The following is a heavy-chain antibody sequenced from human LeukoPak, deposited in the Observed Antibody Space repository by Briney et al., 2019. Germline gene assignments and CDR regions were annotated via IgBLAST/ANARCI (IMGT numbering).Heavy chain of an antibody. CDR1: GFTFSSYS. CDR3: ARDRYYGSTSPLGMDV. D-gene: IGHD3-10*01. J-gene: IGHJ6*02. V-gene: IGHV3-48*02. CDR2: ISISSGTI. Sequence: GGSLRLSCAASGFTFSSYSMNWVRQAPGKGLEWVSYISISSGTIYYADSVKGRFTISRDNAKNSLYLQMNSLRDEDTALYYCARDRYYGSTSPLGMDVWGQGTTVTVSS.